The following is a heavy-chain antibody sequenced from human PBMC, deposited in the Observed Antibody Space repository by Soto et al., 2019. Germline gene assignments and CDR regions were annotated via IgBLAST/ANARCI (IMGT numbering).Heavy chain of an antibody. CDR1: GYTFTSYA. CDR3: ATGISLYTWFDP. D-gene: IGHD6-13*01. V-gene: IGHV1-3*01. CDR2: INAGNGNT. J-gene: IGHJ5*02. Sequence: QVQLVQSGAEVKKPGASVKVSCKASGYTFTSYAMHWVRQAPGQRLEWMGWINAGNGNTKYSQKFQGRVTITRDTSASTAYMELSSLRSEDTAVYSCATGISLYTWFDPWGQGTLVTVSS.